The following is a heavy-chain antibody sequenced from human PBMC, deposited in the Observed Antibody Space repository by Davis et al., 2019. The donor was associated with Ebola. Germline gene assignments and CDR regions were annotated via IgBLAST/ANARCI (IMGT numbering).Heavy chain of an antibody. CDR1: GYSFSSSW. V-gene: IGHV5-51*01. Sequence: GESLKISCKGSGYSFSSSWIGWVRQMPGKGLEWMGVIYPGDSETRYNPSFQGQITISADKSISTAYLQWSSLKASDTAMYYCARHEQGYNFRSGFYMDNWGQGSLVTVSS. J-gene: IGHJ4*02. CDR2: IYPGDSET. D-gene: IGHD3-3*01. CDR3: ARHEQGYNFRSGFYMDN.